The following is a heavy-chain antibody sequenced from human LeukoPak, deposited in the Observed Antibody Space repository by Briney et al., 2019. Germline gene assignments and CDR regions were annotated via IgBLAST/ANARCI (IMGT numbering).Heavy chain of an antibody. CDR3: ASNLYYYYGMDV. CDR1: EFTVSSNY. CDR2: IYSGGST. D-gene: IGHD1-14*01. Sequence: GGSLRLSCAASEFTVSSNYMSWVRQAPGKGLEWVSVIYSGGSTYYADSVKGRFTISRDNSKNTLYLQMNSLRAEDTAVYYCASNLYYYYGMDVWGQGTTVTVSS. J-gene: IGHJ6*02. V-gene: IGHV3-53*01.